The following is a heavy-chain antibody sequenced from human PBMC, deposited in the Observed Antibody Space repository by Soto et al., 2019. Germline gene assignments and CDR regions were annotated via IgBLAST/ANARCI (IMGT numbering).Heavy chain of an antibody. CDR1: GFTFSSYA. Sequence: GGSLRLSCAASGFTFSSYAMSWVRQAPGKGLEWVSAISGSGGSTYYADSVKGRFTISRDNSKNTLYLQMNSLRAEDTAVYYCAKDRGGSGSSTLRDYWGQGTLVTVSS. V-gene: IGHV3-23*01. J-gene: IGHJ4*02. CDR3: AKDRGGSGSSTLRDY. CDR2: ISGSGGST. D-gene: IGHD3-10*01.